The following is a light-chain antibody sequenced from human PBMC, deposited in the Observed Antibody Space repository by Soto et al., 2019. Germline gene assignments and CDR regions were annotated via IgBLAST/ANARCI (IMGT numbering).Light chain of an antibody. V-gene: IGKV3-15*01. Sequence: IVMTQSPATLSVPPGERATLSCRASQSISTKLAWYQQKPGQAPRLLIYGASTRATGIPVRFSGSGSGTEFTLTITSLQFEDFAVYYCQEYNDWRPITFGGGTKVDIK. CDR1: QSISTK. J-gene: IGKJ4*01. CDR2: GAS. CDR3: QEYNDWRPIT.